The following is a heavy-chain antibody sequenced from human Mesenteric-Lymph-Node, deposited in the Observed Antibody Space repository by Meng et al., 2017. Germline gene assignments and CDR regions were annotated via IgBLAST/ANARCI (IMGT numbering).Heavy chain of an antibody. CDR3: ANEGGYSYGHDAFDI. CDR2: INAGNGNT. V-gene: IGHV1-3*01. D-gene: IGHD5-18*01. J-gene: IGHJ3*02. Sequence: ASVKVSCKASGYTFTTYAIHWVRQAPGHGLEWMGSINAGNGNTKYSQKFQGRITITRDTSASTAYMELSSLRSEDTAVYYCANEGGYSYGHDAFDIWGQGTMVTVSS. CDR1: GYTFTTYA.